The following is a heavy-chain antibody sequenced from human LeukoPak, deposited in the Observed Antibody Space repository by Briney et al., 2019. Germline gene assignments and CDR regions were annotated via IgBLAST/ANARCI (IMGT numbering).Heavy chain of an antibody. CDR1: GGSIRSYY. D-gene: IGHD1-1*01. J-gene: IGHJ3*02. CDR2: IYYSGST. V-gene: IGHV4-59*12. CDR3: ARDLQERDAFDI. Sequence: SETLSLTCTVSGGSIRSYYWSWIRQPPGKGLEWIGYIYYSGSTNYNPSLKSRVTISVDTSKNQFSLKLSSVTAADTAVYYCARDLQERDAFDIWGQGTMVTVSS.